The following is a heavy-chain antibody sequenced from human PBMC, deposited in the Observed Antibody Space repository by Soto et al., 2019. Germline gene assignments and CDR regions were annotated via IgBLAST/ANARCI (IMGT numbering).Heavy chain of an antibody. CDR2: IYYSGST. Sequence: QVQLQESGPGLVKPSQTLSLTCTFSGGSISSGGYYWSWIRQHPGKVLEWIGYIYYSGSTYYNPSLKRRVTISVDTSKNQFSLKLSSVTAADTAVYYCARESCSGGSCYSRSRDYWGQGTLVTVSS. D-gene: IGHD2-15*01. CDR1: GGSISSGGYY. CDR3: ARESCSGGSCYSRSRDY. J-gene: IGHJ4*02. V-gene: IGHV4-31*03.